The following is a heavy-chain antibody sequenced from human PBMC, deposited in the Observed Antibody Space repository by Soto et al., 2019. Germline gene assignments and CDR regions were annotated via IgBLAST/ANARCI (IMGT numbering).Heavy chain of an antibody. CDR2: VNSDGTGT. V-gene: IGHV3-74*01. CDR3: ARGDPGYSSGKVEV. Sequence: VGSLRLSCEASVFTFTMYGMHCVRQSPGKGLVWVSRVNSDGTGTTYADSVKGRFTVSRDNAKNSVFLQMDSLRAEDAGVYFCARGDPGYSSGKVEVWGEGTLVSVSS. D-gene: IGHD5-18*01. J-gene: IGHJ4*02. CDR1: VFTFTMYG.